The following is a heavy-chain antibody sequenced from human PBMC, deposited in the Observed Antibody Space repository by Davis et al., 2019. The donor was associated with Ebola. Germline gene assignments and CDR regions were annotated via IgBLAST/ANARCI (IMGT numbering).Heavy chain of an antibody. CDR3: ARSNQWLVRGFDY. CDR2: IYHSGST. D-gene: IGHD6-19*01. Sequence: LRLSCAVSGGSISSGGYSWSWIRQPPGKGLEWIGYIYHSGSTYYNPSLKSRVTISVDTSKNQFSLKLSSVTAADTAVYYCARSNQWLVRGFDYWGQGTLVTVSS. CDR1: GGSISSGGYS. J-gene: IGHJ4*02. V-gene: IGHV4-30-2*01.